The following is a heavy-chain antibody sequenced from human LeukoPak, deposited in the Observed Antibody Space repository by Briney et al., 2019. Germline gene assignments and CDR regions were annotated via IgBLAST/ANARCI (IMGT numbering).Heavy chain of an antibody. CDR1: GYTFNTYG. V-gene: IGHV1-18*01. D-gene: IGHD3-22*01. CDR2: ISGYNGKS. Sequence: ASVKVSCKASGYTFNTYGISWVRQAHGQGPEWVGWISGYNGKSNYAQKFQGRVTMTTDTSTSTAYMELRRLRYDDTAVYYCARVFYYDSSGHNWFDSWGQGTLVTVSS. J-gene: IGHJ5*01. CDR3: ARVFYYDSSGHNWFDS.